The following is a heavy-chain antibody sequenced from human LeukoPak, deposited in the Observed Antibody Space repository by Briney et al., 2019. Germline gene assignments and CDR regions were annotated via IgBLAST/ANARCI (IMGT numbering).Heavy chain of an antibody. V-gene: IGHV4-61*02. Sequence: SETLSLTCTVSGGSISSGSYYWSWIRQPAGKGLEWIGRIYTSGSTNYNPSLKSRVTISVDTSKNQFSLKLSSVTAADTAVYYCAREPNYYDSSGYYWFDYWGQGTLVTVSS. CDR3: AREPNYYDSSGYYWFDY. CDR2: IYTSGST. CDR1: GGSISSGSYY. J-gene: IGHJ4*02. D-gene: IGHD3-22*01.